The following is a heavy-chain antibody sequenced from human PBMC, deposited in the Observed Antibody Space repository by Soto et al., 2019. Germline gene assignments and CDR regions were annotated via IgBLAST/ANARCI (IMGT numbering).Heavy chain of an antibody. Sequence: GGSLRLSCAASGFTFSSYAMHWVRQAPGKGLEWVAVISYDGSNKYYADSVKGRFTISRDNSKNTLYLQMNSLRAEDTAVYYCASHSPQTGTTLYWGQGTLVTVSS. V-gene: IGHV3-30-3*01. CDR3: ASHSPQTGTTLY. J-gene: IGHJ4*02. D-gene: IGHD1-7*01. CDR1: GFTFSSYA. CDR2: ISYDGSNK.